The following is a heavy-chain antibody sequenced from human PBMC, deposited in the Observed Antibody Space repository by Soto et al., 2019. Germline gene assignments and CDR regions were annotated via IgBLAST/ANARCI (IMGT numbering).Heavy chain of an antibody. V-gene: IGHV3-23*01. CDR2: ISGSGSST. Sequence: EVQLLESGGGLIQPGGSLRLSCAASIFTIDSYAMSWVRQAPGKGLEWVSSISGSGSSTYYADSVKGRVTISKDNARNRLFLQMNSLRAGATPVYYCAISTRWGYYGMDVWGQGTTVTVSS. J-gene: IGHJ6*02. CDR3: AISTRWGYYGMDV. CDR1: IFTIDSYA. D-gene: IGHD2-2*01.